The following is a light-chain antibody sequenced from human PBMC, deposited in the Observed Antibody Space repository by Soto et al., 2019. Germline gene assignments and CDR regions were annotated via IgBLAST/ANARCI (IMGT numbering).Light chain of an antibody. J-gene: IGKJ2*01. Sequence: DIQMTQSPSTLSASVGDRVTITCRASQSITTWLAWYQQKPGKAPNLLIYKASTLEIGVPSRFSGSGSGTEFTLTISSLQPDDFATYYCQQYNSYLYTFGQGTKVDIK. V-gene: IGKV1-5*03. CDR1: QSITTW. CDR3: QQYNSYLYT. CDR2: KAS.